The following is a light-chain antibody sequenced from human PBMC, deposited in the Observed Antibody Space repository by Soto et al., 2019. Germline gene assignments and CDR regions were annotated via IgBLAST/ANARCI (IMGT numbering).Light chain of an antibody. CDR3: QSYDTSLSGWV. Sequence: QSVLTQPPSASGTPGQRVTISCSGSSSNIGSNYVYWYQQLPGTAPKLLIYRNNQRPSGVPDRFSGSKSGTSASLAITGLQAEDEAEYYCQSYDTSLSGWVFGGGTKLTVL. V-gene: IGLV1-47*01. J-gene: IGLJ3*02. CDR2: RNN. CDR1: SSNIGSNY.